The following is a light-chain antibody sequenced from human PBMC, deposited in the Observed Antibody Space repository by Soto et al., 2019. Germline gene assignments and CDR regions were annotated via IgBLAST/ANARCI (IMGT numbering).Light chain of an antibody. CDR3: QQYNSYSGT. CDR2: DAS. CDR1: QSISSW. Sequence: IRMTHSPGACDAPTGGTGPRTCRASQSISSWLAWYQQKPGKAPKLLIYDASSLESGVPSRFSGSGSGTEFTLTISSLQPDDFATYYCQQYNSYSGTCGQGTKVDIK. V-gene: IGKV1-5*01. J-gene: IGKJ1*01.